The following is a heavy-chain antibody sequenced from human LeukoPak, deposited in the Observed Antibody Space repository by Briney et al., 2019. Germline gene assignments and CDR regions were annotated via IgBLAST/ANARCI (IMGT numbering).Heavy chain of an antibody. CDR3: AKDPGY. V-gene: IGHV3-30*18. Sequence: LAGRSLRLSCAASGFTFSSYGMHWVRQAPGKGLEWVAVISYDGSNKYCADSVKGRFTISRDNSKNTLYLQMNSLRAEDTAVYYCAKDPGYWGQGTLVTVSS. CDR1: GFTFSSYG. J-gene: IGHJ4*02. CDR2: ISYDGSNK.